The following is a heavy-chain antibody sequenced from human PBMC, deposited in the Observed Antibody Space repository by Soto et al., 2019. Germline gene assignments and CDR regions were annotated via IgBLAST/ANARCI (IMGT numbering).Heavy chain of an antibody. CDR2: IYYSGST. J-gene: IGHJ5*02. CDR1: GGSLSSYY. CDR3: ARVEQVLFEEYNWFDP. Sequence: SSETLSLTCTVSGGSLSSYYWSWIRQPPGKGLEWIGYIYYSGSTNYNPSLKSRVTISVDTSKNQFSLKLSSVTAADTAVYYCARVEQVLFEEYNWFDPWGQGTLVTVSS. D-gene: IGHD3-10*01. V-gene: IGHV4-59*01.